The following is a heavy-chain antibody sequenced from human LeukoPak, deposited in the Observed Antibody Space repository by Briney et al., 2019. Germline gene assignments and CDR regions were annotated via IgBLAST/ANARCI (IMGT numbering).Heavy chain of an antibody. CDR2: ISGSGDKT. D-gene: IGHD2-15*01. Sequence: GGSLRLSCAASGFTFSDYAMSWVRQAPGGGLEWVSAISGSGDKTFHADSVKGRFTTSRDNSKNALSLQMSSLRVEDSAVYFCAKDTSAWWYHRAYMNVWGTGTTVTVSS. CDR1: GFTFSDYA. V-gene: IGHV3-23*01. J-gene: IGHJ6*03. CDR3: AKDTSAWWYHRAYMNV.